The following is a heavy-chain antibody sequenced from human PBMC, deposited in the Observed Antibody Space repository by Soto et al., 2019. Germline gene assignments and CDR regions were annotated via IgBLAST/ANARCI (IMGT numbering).Heavy chain of an antibody. CDR3: ARDPSGTDSYGMDV. CDR2: INAGNGNT. CDR1: GYTFTSYA. D-gene: IGHD6-13*01. V-gene: IGHV1-3*01. Sequence: GASVKVSCKASGYTFTSYAMHWVRQAPGQRLEWMGWINAGNGNTKYSQKFQGRVTITRDTSASTAYMELSSLRSEDTAVYYCARDPSGTDSYGMDVWGQGTTVTVSS. J-gene: IGHJ6*02.